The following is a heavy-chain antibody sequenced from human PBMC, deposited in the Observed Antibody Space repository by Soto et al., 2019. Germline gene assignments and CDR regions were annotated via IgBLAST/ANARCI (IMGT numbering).Heavy chain of an antibody. D-gene: IGHD2-21*02. CDR1: GGTFSSHS. Sequence: VQLMQSGAEVKKPGSSVKVSCKASGGTFSSHSINWVRQAPGQGLEWMGGIITLFGTSNYAQNFQGRVTITADQSTSTAYMELNNLTSEDPAVYYCAREVGYGDFSAALLDCGQGTLVTAYS. V-gene: IGHV1-69*01. CDR2: IITLFGTS. J-gene: IGHJ4*02. CDR3: AREVGYGDFSAALLD.